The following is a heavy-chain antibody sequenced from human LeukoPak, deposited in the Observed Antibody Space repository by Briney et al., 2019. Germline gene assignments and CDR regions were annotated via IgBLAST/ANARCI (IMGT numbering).Heavy chain of an antibody. J-gene: IGHJ3*02. V-gene: IGHV3-48*01. CDR1: GFTFSSYS. D-gene: IGHD2-15*01. Sequence: GGSLRLSCAASGFTFSSYSMNWVRQAPGKGLEWVSYISSSSSTIYYADSVKGRFTISRDNAKNSLYLQMNSLRAEDTALYYCAKGSGFGLLGAFDIWGQGTMVTVSS. CDR2: ISSSSSTI. CDR3: AKGSGFGLLGAFDI.